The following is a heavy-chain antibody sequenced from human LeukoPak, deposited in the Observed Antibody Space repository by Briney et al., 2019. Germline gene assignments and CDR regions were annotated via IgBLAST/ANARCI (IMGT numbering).Heavy chain of an antibody. J-gene: IGHJ2*01. V-gene: IGHV1-58*01. CDR2: IVVGSGNT. CDR3: AARGGVPAAAGNWYFDL. D-gene: IGHD2-2*01. CDR1: GFTFTSSA. Sequence: SAKVSCKASGFTFTSSAVQWVRQARGQRLEWIGWIVVGSGNTNYAQKFQERVTITRDMSTSTAYMELSSLRSEDTAVYYCAARGGVPAAAGNWYFDLWGRGTLVTVSS.